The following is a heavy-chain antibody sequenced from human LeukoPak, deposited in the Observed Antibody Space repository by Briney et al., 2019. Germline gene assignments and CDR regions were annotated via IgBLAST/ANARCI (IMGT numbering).Heavy chain of an antibody. CDR1: GGSLSTYY. V-gene: IGHV4-59*01. D-gene: IGHD5-18*01. Sequence: SETLSLTCSVAGGSLSTYYWNWIRQTPGKGPEWIGHISNGNTEYNPSLKSRVTISVDTSKNQISLKLTSVTAADTAVYYCARDKAHSYGRYFDPWGQGALVTVSS. J-gene: IGHJ5*02. CDR3: ARDKAHSYGRYFDP. CDR2: ISNGNT.